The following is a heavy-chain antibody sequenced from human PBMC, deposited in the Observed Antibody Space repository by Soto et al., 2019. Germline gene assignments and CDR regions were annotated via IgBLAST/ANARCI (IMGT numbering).Heavy chain of an antibody. CDR1: GFTFSGSA. D-gene: IGHD4-4*01. V-gene: IGHV3-73*01. J-gene: IGHJ6*02. CDR2: IRNKPNNYAT. CDR3: ARGGRDSNYVGYYYGMDV. Sequence: GGSLRLSCAASGFTFSGSAMHWVRQASGKGLEWVGRIRNKPNNYATAYAASVKGRFTISRDNSKNTLYLQMNSLRAEDTAVYYCARGGRDSNYVGYYYGMDVWGQGTTVTVSS.